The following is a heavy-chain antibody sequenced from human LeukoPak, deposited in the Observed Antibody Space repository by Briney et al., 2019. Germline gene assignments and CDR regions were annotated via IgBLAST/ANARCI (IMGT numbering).Heavy chain of an antibody. V-gene: IGHV4-34*01. CDR2: INHRGST. Sequence: SETLSLTCAVYGGSFSGYYWSWIRQPPGKGLEWIGEINHRGSTNYNPSLKSRVTISVDTSKTQFSLKLNSVTAADTAVYYCARELVGATAPDYWGQGTLVTVSS. CDR3: ARELVGATAPDY. J-gene: IGHJ4*02. D-gene: IGHD1-26*01. CDR1: GGSFSGYY.